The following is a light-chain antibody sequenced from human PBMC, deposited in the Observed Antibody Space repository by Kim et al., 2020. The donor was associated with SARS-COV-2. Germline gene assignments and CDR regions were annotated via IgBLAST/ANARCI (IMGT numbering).Light chain of an antibody. CDR2: RNN. CDR3: AAWDDSVNGYV. Sequence: GQRVTISWSGSSSNIGNNTVNWYQQLPRTAPKLLIYRNNQRPSGVPDRFSGSKSGTSASLAISGLQSEDEADYYCAAWDDSVNGYVFGTGTKVTVL. V-gene: IGLV1-44*01. CDR1: SSNIGNNT. J-gene: IGLJ1*01.